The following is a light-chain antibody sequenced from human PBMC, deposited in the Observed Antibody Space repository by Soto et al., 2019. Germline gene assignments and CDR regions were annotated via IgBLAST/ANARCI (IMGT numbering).Light chain of an antibody. J-gene: IGKJ1*01. V-gene: IGKV1-5*03. Sequence: DIQMTQSPAALSASVGDRVSITCRASQSISYCFAWYQQKPGQAPTLLIYKASTLENGVPSRFTGSGCGTEFTLIISSMQPDDFATYYCQQYKSSSWTFGQGTRVEIK. CDR1: QSISYC. CDR3: QQYKSSSWT. CDR2: KAS.